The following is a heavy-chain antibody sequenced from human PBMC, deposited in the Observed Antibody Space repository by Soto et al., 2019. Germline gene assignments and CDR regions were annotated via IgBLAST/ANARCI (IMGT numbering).Heavy chain of an antibody. J-gene: IGHJ4*02. D-gene: IGHD5-18*01. CDR3: ARDGSGYSTD. CDR2: TNQDGRER. Sequence: EVQLVESGGGLVQPGGSLRLSCVASGFTFRNYWMSWLRQAPGKGLEWVANTNQDGRERYSVDSVKGRFTISRDNAKNSMHLQMYSLRAEDTAVYYCARDGSGYSTDWGQGTLVTVSS. V-gene: IGHV3-7*01. CDR1: GFTFRNYW.